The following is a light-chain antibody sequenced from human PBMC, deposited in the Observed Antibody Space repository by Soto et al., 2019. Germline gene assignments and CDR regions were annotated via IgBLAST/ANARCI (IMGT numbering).Light chain of an antibody. Sequence: ENVLTQYPGTLSLSPGERATLFCRASQSVSSNYLAWYQKKPGQAPRLLIYGASRRATGTPDRFSGSGSGTDFSLTISRLGPEDFAVYYCQQYGSSPPLTFGGGTKVDIK. J-gene: IGKJ4*01. CDR2: GAS. CDR1: QSVSSNY. V-gene: IGKV3-20*01. CDR3: QQYGSSPPLT.